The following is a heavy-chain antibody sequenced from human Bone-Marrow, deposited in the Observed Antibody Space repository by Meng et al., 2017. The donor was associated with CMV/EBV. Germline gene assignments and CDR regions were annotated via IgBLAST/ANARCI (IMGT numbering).Heavy chain of an antibody. V-gene: IGHV3-48*03. CDR2: ISSSGSTI. CDR3: ARDDIVVVPAAINTPLYYYYYGMDV. D-gene: IGHD2-2*01. CDR1: GFTFSSYD. Sequence: GGSLRLSCAASGFTFSSYDMNWVRQAPGKGLEWVSYISSSGSTIYYADSVKGRFTISRDNAKNSLYLQMNSLRAEDTAVYYCARDDIVVVPAAINTPLYYYYYGMDVWGQGTTVTVSS. J-gene: IGHJ6*02.